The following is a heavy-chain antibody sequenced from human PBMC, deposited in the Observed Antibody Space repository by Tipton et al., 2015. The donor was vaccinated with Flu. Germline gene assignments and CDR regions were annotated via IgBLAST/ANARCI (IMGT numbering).Heavy chain of an antibody. D-gene: IGHD3-22*01. V-gene: IGHV4-39*07. Sequence: LRLSCTVSGGSTSISTYYWGWIRQPPGKGLECIGSIYCSGSTYYNPSLKSRVTISVDTSKNQFSLKLSSVTAADTAVYYCARERDYYDSSPYVDYWGQGTMVTVSS. CDR2: IYCSGST. CDR3: ARERDYYDSSPYVDY. CDR1: GGSTSISTYY. J-gene: IGHJ4*02.